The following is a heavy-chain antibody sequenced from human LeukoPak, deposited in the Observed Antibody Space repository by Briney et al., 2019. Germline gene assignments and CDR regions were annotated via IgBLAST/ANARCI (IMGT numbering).Heavy chain of an antibody. V-gene: IGHV3-53*01. J-gene: IGHJ1*01. CDR3: ASHWSHGSSWYGHFQH. CDR2: IYSGGST. CDR1: GFTVSSYY. D-gene: IGHD6-13*01. Sequence: PGGSLRRSCAASGFTVSSYYMGWVRQAPGKGLEWVSVIYSGGSTYYPDSVKGRLTISTDNSKNTLYLQMNSLRAEDTAVYYCASHWSHGSSWYGHFQHWGQGTRVTVSS.